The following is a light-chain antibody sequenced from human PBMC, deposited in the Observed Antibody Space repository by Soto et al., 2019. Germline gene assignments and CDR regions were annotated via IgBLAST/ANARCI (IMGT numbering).Light chain of an antibody. J-gene: IGLJ1*01. CDR1: SSDVGGYNY. V-gene: IGLV2-14*01. CDR3: SSYTTTNTYV. Sequence: QSALTQPASVSGSPGQSITISCTGTSSDVGGYNYVSWSQHHPGKAPKLIIYEVSNRPSGASNRFSGSKSGNTASLTISGLQTEDEADYYCSSYTTTNTYVFGTVTKLTVL. CDR2: EVS.